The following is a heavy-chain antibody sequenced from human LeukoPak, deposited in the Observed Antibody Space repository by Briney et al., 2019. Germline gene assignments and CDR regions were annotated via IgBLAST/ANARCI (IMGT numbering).Heavy chain of an antibody. Sequence: PGRSLRLSCAASGFTFSSHGMHWVRQAPGKGLEWGAIIWYDGSNEYYADFVKGRFTISRDNSKNTFYLQMNSLRAEDTAVYYCAKDGVPGIAAAGTYFDSWGQGTLVTVSS. CDR1: GFTFSSHG. J-gene: IGHJ4*02. CDR2: IWYDGSNE. D-gene: IGHD6-13*01. V-gene: IGHV3-33*06. CDR3: AKDGVPGIAAAGTYFDS.